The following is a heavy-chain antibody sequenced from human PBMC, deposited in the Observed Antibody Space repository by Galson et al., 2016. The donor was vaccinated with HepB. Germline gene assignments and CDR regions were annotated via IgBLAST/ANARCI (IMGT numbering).Heavy chain of an antibody. CDR3: SIDWGGSGSYNPYYYYGMDV. CDR1: GFTVSSNC. CDR2: TYSGGTT. Sequence: FLRLSCAASGFTVSSNCMSWVRQAPAHGLGWVSHTYSGGTTFYADSVKGRYTISRHNPKNTLYLQMNSLSAEDTAVYYCSIDWGGSGSYNPYYYYGMDVWGQGTTVTVSS. D-gene: IGHD3-10*01. V-gene: IGHV3-53*01. J-gene: IGHJ6*02.